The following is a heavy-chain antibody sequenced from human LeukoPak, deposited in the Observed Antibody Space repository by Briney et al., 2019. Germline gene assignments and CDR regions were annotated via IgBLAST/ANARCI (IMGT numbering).Heavy chain of an antibody. J-gene: IGHJ4*02. V-gene: IGHV4-59*01. CDR1: GGSISSYY. D-gene: IGHD3-10*01. CDR3: ARDRLRGVYFDY. Sequence: SETLSLTCTVSGGSISSYYWSWIRQPPGKGLEWIGYIYYSGSTNYNPSLKSRVTISVDTSENQFSLKLSSVTAADTAVYYCARDRLRGVYFDYWGQGTLVTVSS. CDR2: IYYSGST.